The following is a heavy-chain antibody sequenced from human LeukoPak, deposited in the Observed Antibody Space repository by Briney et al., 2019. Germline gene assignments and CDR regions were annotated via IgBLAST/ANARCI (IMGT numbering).Heavy chain of an antibody. CDR1: GFILKSYW. V-gene: IGHV3-7*01. D-gene: IGHD6-6*01. CDR2: IKQDGSEK. CDR3: ARDRQGDYMDV. J-gene: IGHJ6*03. Sequence: GGSLRLSYAASGFILKSYWMSWVRQAPGKGLEWVANIKQDGSEKNYVDSVKGRFIISRDNTKKSLYLQMNGLRAEDTAVYYCARDRQGDYMDVWGKGTTVAVSS.